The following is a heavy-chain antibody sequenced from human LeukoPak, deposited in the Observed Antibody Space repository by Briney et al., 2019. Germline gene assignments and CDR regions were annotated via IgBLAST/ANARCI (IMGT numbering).Heavy chain of an antibody. Sequence: ASVKVSCKASGYTFTTYAISWVRQAPGQGLEWMGWISTYNDNRKYAQNLQGRVSMTTDTSTSTAHMELRNLKSDDTAVYFCARDNSGEAADISDAFDIWGQGTKVTVSS. J-gene: IGHJ3*02. V-gene: IGHV1-18*01. D-gene: IGHD3-16*01. CDR2: ISTYNDNR. CDR1: GYTFTTYA. CDR3: ARDNSGEAADISDAFDI.